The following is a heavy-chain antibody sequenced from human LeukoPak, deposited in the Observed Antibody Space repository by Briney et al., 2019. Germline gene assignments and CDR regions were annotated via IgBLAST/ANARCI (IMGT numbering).Heavy chain of an antibody. CDR1: GFTFSSYA. D-gene: IGHD2-2*01. CDR3: AKDRGRRIVVVPATKWGTFDY. J-gene: IGHJ4*02. V-gene: IGHV3-23*01. CDR2: ISGSGGST. Sequence: PGGTLRLSCAASGFTFSSYAMNWVRQAPGKGLEWVSAISGSGGSTYYADSVKGRFTISRDNSKNTLSLQMNSLRAEDTAVYYCAKDRGRRIVVVPATKWGTFDYWGQGTLVTVSS.